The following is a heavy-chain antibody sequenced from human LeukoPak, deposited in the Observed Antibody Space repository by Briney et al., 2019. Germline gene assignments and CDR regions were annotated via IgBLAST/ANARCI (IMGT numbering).Heavy chain of an antibody. CDR3: AACRRGVTPYYFDY. CDR1: GFTFSSYA. V-gene: IGHV3-23*01. D-gene: IGHD3-10*01. J-gene: IGHJ4*02. CDR2: ISGSGGST. Sequence: GGSLRLSCAASGFTFSSYAMSWVRQAPGKGLEWVSAISGSGGSTYYADSVKGRFTISRDNSKNTLYLRMNSLRAEDTAVYYCAACRRGVTPYYFDYWGQGTLVTVSS.